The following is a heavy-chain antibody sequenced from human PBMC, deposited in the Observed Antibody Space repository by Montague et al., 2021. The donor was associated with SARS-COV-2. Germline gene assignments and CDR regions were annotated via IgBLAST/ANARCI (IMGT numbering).Heavy chain of an antibody. CDR3: ARGYDYVWGSYRYTYYFDY. J-gene: IGHJ4*02. V-gene: IGHV4-34*01. Sequence: KKNSGSTNYNPSLKSRVTISVDTSKNQFSLKLSSVTAADTAVYYCARGYDYVWGSYRYTYYFDYWGKGTLVSVSS. D-gene: IGHD3-16*02. CDR2: KKNSGST.